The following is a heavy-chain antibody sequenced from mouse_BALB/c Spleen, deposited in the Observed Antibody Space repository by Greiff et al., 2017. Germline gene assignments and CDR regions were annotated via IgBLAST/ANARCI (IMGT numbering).Heavy chain of an antibody. Sequence: EVQLVESGGGLVQPGGSRKLSSAASGFTFSSFGMHWVRQAPEKGLEWVAYISSGSSTIYYADTVKGRFTISRDNPKNTLFLQMTSLRSEDTAMYYCARSDYYGRGYAMDYWGQGTSVTVSS. CDR1: GFTFSSFG. J-gene: IGHJ4*01. D-gene: IGHD1-1*01. V-gene: IGHV5-17*02. CDR3: ARSDYYGRGYAMDY. CDR2: ISSGSSTI.